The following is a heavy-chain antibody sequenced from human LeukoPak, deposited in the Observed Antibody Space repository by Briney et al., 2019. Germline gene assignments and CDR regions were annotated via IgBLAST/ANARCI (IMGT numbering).Heavy chain of an antibody. J-gene: IGHJ3*02. CDR1: GFTLRSYS. V-gene: IGHV3-21*01. D-gene: IGHD3-22*01. Sequence: GGSLRLSCAASGFTLRSYSMNWVRQAPGKGLEWVSSISSSSTYIYYADSVKGRFTISRDNAKNSLYLQMNSLRAEDTAVYYCARVGYYYDSSTYSDGFDMWGQGTKVTVSS. CDR2: ISSSSTYI. CDR3: ARVGYYYDSSTYSDGFDM.